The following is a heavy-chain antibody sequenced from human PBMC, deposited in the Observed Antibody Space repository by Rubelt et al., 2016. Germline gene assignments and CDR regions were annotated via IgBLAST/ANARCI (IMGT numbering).Heavy chain of an antibody. CDR2: ISGSGGST. Sequence: EVQLLESGGGLVQPGGSLRLSCAASGFTFSSYGMHWVRQAPGKGLEWVSAISGSGGSTYYADSVKGRFTISRDNSKNTLYLQMNSLRAEDTAVYYCAKAVGSDWYYYNRDNWFDPWGQGTLVTVSS. V-gene: IGHV3-23*01. D-gene: IGHD1-7*01. CDR1: GFTFSSYG. J-gene: IGHJ5*02. CDR3: AKAVGSDWYYYNRDNWFDP.